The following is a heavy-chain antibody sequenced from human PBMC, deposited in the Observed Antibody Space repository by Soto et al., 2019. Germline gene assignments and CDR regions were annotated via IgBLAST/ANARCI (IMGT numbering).Heavy chain of an antibody. Sequence: GGSLRLSCAASGFTFSDYYMTWIRQAPGKGLEWVSYISSSSTYTNYADSVKGRFTISRDNAKNSLYLQMNNLRAEDTAVYYCARDTIFGNAFDIWGQGIMVTVSS. J-gene: IGHJ3*02. V-gene: IGHV3-11*06. CDR2: ISSSSTYT. CDR3: ARDTIFGNAFDI. D-gene: IGHD3-3*01. CDR1: GFTFSDYY.